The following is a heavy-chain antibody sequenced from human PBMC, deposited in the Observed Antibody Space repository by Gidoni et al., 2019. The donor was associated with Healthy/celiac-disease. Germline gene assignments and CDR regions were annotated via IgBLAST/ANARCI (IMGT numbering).Heavy chain of an antibody. V-gene: IGHV1-2*02. CDR2: INPNSGGT. CDR3: ARVGALGDYVWGSYLHFDY. J-gene: IGHJ4*02. Sequence: QMQLVQSGAEVKKPGASVKLSYKDSGYTFTAYSMNWVRQAPGHGLEWMGWINPNSGGTNYAQKFQGRVTMTMDTSISTAYMELSRLRSDDTAVYYCARVGALGDYVWGSYLHFDYWGQGTLVTVSS. CDR1: GYTFTAYS. D-gene: IGHD3-16*02.